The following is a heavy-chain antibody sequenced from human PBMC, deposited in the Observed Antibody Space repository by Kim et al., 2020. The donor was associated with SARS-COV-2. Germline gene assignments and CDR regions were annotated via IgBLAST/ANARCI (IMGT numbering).Heavy chain of an antibody. Sequence: ASVKVSCKASGYTFTSYAMHWVRQAPGQRLEWMGWINAGNGNTKYSQKFQGRVTITRDTSESTAYMELSSLRSEDTAVYYCARSDKNIVDTPGYWGQGTLVTVSS. CDR1: GYTFTSYA. J-gene: IGHJ4*02. CDR2: INAGNGNT. CDR3: ARSDKNIVDTPGY. V-gene: IGHV1-3*01. D-gene: IGHD5-12*01.